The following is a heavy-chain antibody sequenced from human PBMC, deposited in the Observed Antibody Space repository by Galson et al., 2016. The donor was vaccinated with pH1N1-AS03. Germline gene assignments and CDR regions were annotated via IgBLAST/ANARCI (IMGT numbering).Heavy chain of an antibody. Sequence: SETLSLTCAVSGYSISSGFHWAWVRQPPSKGLEGIGTISHSGNTYYNPSLKSRVSMSVDTSRNQLSLKLSSVTAADAAVYYCARFSGSYQFDYWGQGTLVTVSS. CDR1: GYSISSGFH. CDR3: ARFSGSYQFDY. V-gene: IGHV4-38-2*01. D-gene: IGHD1-26*01. J-gene: IGHJ4*02. CDR2: ISHSGNT.